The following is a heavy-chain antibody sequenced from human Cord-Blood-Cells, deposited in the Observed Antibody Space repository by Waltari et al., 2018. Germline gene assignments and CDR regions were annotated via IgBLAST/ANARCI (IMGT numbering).Heavy chain of an antibody. CDR1: GYSISSGYY. Sequence: QVQLQESGPGLVKPSETLSLTCAVSGYSISSGYYWGWIRQPPGKGLEWIGSIYHSGSTYYNPSLKSRVTISVDTSKNQFSLKLSSVTAADTAVYYCAQDSGSYYFAFDIWGQGTMVTSLQ. CDR3: AQDSGSYYFAFDI. D-gene: IGHD1-26*01. V-gene: IGHV4-38-2*01. J-gene: IGHJ3*02. CDR2: IYHSGST.